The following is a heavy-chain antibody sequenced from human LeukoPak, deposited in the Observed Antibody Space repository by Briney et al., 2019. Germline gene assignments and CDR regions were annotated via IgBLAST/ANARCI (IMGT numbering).Heavy chain of an antibody. V-gene: IGHV1-46*01. CDR3: ARDRVIVGGTATYNFDH. CDR1: GYTFTSYY. Sequence: GASVKVSCKASGYTFTSYYMHWVRQAPGQGLEWMGIINPTGGSTTYAQKLQGRVTVTRDMSTSTVYMELSSLTSEDTAVYYCARDRVIVGGTATYNFDHWGQGTLVTVPS. D-gene: IGHD1-14*01. CDR2: INPTGGST. J-gene: IGHJ4*02.